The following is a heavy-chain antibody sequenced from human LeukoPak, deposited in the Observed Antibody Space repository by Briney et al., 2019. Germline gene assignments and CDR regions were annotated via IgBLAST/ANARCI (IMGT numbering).Heavy chain of an antibody. D-gene: IGHD6-19*01. CDR2: ITSSSSTI. V-gene: IGHV3-48*01. CDR1: GITFSSYS. J-gene: IGHJ4*02. CDR3: ARDRPGSGWYYFDS. Sequence: GGTLRLSCAASGITFSSYSMNWVRQPPGKGLEWVSFITSSSSTIHYVDSVKGRFIISRDNAKNSLYLQMNRLRAEDTAVYYCARDRPGSGWYYFDSWGQGTLVTVSS.